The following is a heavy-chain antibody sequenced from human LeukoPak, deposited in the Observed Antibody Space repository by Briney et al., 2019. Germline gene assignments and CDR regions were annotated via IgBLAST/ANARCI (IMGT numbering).Heavy chain of an antibody. V-gene: IGHV4-59*01. CDR2: IYYSGST. Sequence: PSETLSLTCTVSGGSISSYYWSWLRQPPGKGLEWIGYIYYSGSTNYNPSLKSRVTISVDTSKNQYSLKLSSVTAADTAVYYCARFGTSSSRFFDQWGQGTLVTVSS. J-gene: IGHJ4*02. CDR1: GGSISSYY. CDR3: ARFGTSSSRFFDQ. D-gene: IGHD6-6*01.